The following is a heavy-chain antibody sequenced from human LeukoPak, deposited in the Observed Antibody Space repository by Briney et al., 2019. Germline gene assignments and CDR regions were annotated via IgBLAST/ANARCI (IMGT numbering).Heavy chain of an antibody. CDR3: AKFRPYSGYDWRAFDI. Sequence: PGGSLRLSCAASGFTSSSSAMSWVRQAPGKGLEWVSTVSGDGRRTFYADSVKGRFTISRDNTKNTLNLQMNSLGAEDTAIYYCAKFRPYSGYDWRAFDIWGPGTLVTVSS. J-gene: IGHJ3*02. D-gene: IGHD5-12*01. CDR2: VSGDGRRT. V-gene: IGHV3-23*01. CDR1: GFTSSSSA.